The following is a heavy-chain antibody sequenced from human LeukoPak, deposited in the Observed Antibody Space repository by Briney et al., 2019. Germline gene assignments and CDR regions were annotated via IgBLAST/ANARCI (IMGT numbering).Heavy chain of an antibody. CDR1: GYTFTDYA. J-gene: IGHJ6*03. Sequence: ASVKVSCKASGYTFTDYAMQWVCLAPGQSLEWMGWINAGNGKTRYSEDFQGRITMTTDTSTSTAYMELRSLRSDDTAVYYCARAGAAAPYYYMDVWGKGTTVTVSS. CDR3: ARAGAAAPYYYMDV. D-gene: IGHD6-13*01. V-gene: IGHV1-3*01. CDR2: INAGNGKT.